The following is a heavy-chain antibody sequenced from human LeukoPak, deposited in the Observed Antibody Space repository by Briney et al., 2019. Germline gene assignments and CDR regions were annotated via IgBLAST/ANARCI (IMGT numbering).Heavy chain of an antibody. Sequence: ASVKVSCKASGYTFTSYYMHWVRQAPGQGLEWMGIINPSGGSTSYAQKFQGRVTMTRDMSTSTAYMELRSLRSDDTAVYYCARDNGGYLGNWFDPWGQGTLVTVSS. J-gene: IGHJ5*02. V-gene: IGHV1-46*01. CDR1: GYTFTSYY. CDR2: INPSGGST. D-gene: IGHD2-8*01. CDR3: ARDNGGYLGNWFDP.